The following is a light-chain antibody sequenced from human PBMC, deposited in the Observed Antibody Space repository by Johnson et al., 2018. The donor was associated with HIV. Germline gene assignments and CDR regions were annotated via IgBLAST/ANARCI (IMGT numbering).Light chain of an antibody. CDR3: GTWDSSLTSGGI. CDR1: SSNIGNND. CDR2: DNN. J-gene: IGLJ1*01. Sequence: QSVLTQPPSVSAAPGQKVTISCSGSSSNIGNNDVSWYQQLPGTAPKLLIYDNNKRPSGIPDRFSGSKSGTSATLVITGLQPGDEADYYCGTWDSSLTSGGIFGTGTKVTVL. V-gene: IGLV1-51*01.